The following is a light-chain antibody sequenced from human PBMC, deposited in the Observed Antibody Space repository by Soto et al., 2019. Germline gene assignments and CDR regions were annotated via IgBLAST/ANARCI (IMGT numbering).Light chain of an antibody. CDR2: NTN. V-gene: IGLV8-61*01. J-gene: IGLJ1*01. CDR1: SGSASTHYY. Sequence: QTVVTQEPSFSVSPGGTVTLTCGFPSGSASTHYYHTWFQQTPGQAPRTLIYNTNTRSSGVPDRFSGSILGNKAALTITGAQADDESVYYCGLYLGSGISVFGTGTKV. CDR3: GLYLGSGISV.